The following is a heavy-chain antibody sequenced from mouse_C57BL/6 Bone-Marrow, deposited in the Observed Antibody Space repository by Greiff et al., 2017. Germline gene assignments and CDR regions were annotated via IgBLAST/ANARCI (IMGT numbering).Heavy chain of an antibody. Sequence: VKLMESGAELVRPGASVKLSCKASGYTFTDYYINWVKQRPGQGLEWIARIYPGSGNTYYNEKFKGKATLTAEKSSSTAYMQLSSLTSEDSAVYFCARSGCDYWGQGTTLTVSS. J-gene: IGHJ2*01. CDR2: IYPGSGNT. D-gene: IGHD3-1*01. CDR3: ARSGCDY. CDR1: GYTFTDYY. V-gene: IGHV1-76*01.